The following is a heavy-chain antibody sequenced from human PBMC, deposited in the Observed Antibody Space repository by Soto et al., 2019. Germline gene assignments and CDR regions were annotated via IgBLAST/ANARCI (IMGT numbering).Heavy chain of an antibody. J-gene: IGHJ5*02. CDR2: MNPNSANT. Sequence: QAQLVQSGAEVKEPGASVKVSCKASGYTFTNYDISWVRQVTGQGLEWMGWMNPNSANTGYAQKFKGRVSMTRDTSIQTAYMELSSLRPEDTAIYYCARMATSGTLNWFDPWGQGTLVTVSS. D-gene: IGHD1-26*01. V-gene: IGHV1-8*02. CDR3: ARMATSGTLNWFDP. CDR1: GYTFTNYD.